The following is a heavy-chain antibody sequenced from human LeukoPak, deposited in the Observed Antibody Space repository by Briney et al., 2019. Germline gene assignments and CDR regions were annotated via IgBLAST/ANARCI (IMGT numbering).Heavy chain of an antibody. CDR3: ARAPQYVFYFDY. Sequence: GGSLRLSCAASGFNFSSYGMHWVRQAPGKGLEWVAVIWYDGSNKYYADSVKGRFTISRDNSKNTLYLQMNSLRAEDTAVYYCARAPQYVFYFDYWGQGTLVTVSS. D-gene: IGHD2-2*01. CDR1: GFNFSSYG. J-gene: IGHJ4*02. V-gene: IGHV3-33*01. CDR2: IWYDGSNK.